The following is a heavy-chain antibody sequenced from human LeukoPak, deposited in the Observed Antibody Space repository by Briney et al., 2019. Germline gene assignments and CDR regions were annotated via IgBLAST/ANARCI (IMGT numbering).Heavy chain of an antibody. CDR1: GYTFTSYG. CDR3: ARVPVSGPGARFDY. CDR2: ISAYNVNT. Sequence: GASVKVSCKASGYTFTSYGISWVRQASGQGLEWMGWISAYNVNTNDAQKLQGRVTMTTDTSTTTAYVELRSLRSDDTAVYYCARVPVSGPGARFDYWGQGTLVTVSS. D-gene: IGHD4-11*01. V-gene: IGHV1-18*01. J-gene: IGHJ4*02.